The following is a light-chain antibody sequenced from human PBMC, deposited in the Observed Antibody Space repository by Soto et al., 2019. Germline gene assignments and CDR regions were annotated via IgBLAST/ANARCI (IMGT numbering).Light chain of an antibody. CDR1: QSVRSNY. V-gene: IGKV3-20*01. Sequence: EIVLTQSPGTLSLSPGERATLSCRASQSVRSNYLAWYQQKPGRAPRLLIYNSNTRDTGVPDRFSGSGSGTDFPLTISRLEPEDFALYYCQQYRDLPQTFGQGTKVEMK. CDR2: NSN. J-gene: IGKJ1*01. CDR3: QQYRDLPQT.